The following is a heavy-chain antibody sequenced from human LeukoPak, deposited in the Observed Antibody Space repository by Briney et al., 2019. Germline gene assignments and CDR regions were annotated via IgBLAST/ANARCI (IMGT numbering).Heavy chain of an antibody. V-gene: IGHV3-23*01. J-gene: IGHJ4*02. CDR2: ISGSGGST. Sequence: GESLRLSCAASGFTFSSYAMSWVRQAPGKGLEWVSSISGSGGSTSYADSVKGQFTISRDNSKNTLYLQMNSLRAEDTAVYYCAKGQDSSGYYLLDYWGQGTLVTVSS. D-gene: IGHD3-22*01. CDR1: GFTFSSYA. CDR3: AKGQDSSGYYLLDY.